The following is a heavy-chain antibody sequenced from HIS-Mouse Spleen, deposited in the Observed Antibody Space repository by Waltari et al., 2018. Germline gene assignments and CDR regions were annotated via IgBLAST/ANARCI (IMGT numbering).Heavy chain of an antibody. V-gene: IGHV4-39*07. D-gene: IGHD6-13*01. CDR1: GGSISSSSYY. CDR3: AREIPYSSSWYDWYFDL. J-gene: IGHJ2*01. CDR2: IYYSGNT. Sequence: QLQLQESGPGLVKPSETLSLTCTVSGGSISSSSYYWGWIRQPPGKGLGWIGSIYYSGNTYYNPSPKSRVTISVATSKNQFSLKLSSVTAADTAVYYCAREIPYSSSWYDWYFDLWGRGTLVTVSS.